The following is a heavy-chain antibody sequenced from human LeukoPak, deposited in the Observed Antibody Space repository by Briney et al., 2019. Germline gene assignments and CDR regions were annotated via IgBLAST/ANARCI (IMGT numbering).Heavy chain of an antibody. CDR1: VGSISRSDYY. V-gene: IGHV4-39*01. CDR3: ASATGRGSVDPGTSGYITS. CDR2: VYYTGRT. J-gene: IGHJ5*02. Sequence: PSETLPLTCTVAVGSISRSDYYWDWLRQPPGKGLEWIGRVYYTGRTDYNPSLETRVTISIDTSRNQFSLRLSSVTPSDTAVYYCASATGRGSVDPGTSGYITSWGQGTLVTVSS. D-gene: IGHD3-22*01.